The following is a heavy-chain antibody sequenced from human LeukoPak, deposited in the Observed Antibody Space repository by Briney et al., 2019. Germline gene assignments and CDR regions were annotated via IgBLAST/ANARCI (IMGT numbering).Heavy chain of an antibody. V-gene: IGHV4-38-2*01. D-gene: IGHD3-10*01. J-gene: IGHJ2*01. CDR2: IYQSGST. CDR3: ARRRGNWYFDL. Sequence: NSSETLSLTCAVSGYSISSGYYWGWIRQPPGQGLEWIGSIYQSGSTYYNPSLKIRVTISIDTSRNQFSLKLRSVTAADTAVYYCARRRGNWYFDLWGRGTLVTVSS. CDR1: GYSISSGYY.